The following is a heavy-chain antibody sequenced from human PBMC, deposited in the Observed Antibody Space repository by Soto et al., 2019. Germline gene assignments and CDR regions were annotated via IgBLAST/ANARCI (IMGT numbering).Heavy chain of an antibody. V-gene: IGHV1-69*06. Sequence: ASVKVSCKASGGTFSTYALSWVRLAPGQGLEWMGGFIPILNRAHYPQRLQDRVTITADKSTSTAYMELNSLRSDDTAVYYCAILAPPTVDRGSTTYKYDYGMEVWGQGTTVTVSS. J-gene: IGHJ6*02. CDR3: AILAPPTVDRGSTTYKYDYGMEV. CDR1: GGTFSTYA. D-gene: IGHD1-1*01. CDR2: FIPILNRA.